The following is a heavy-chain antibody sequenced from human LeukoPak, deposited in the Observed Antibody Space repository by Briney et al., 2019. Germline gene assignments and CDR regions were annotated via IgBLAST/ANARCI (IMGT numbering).Heavy chain of an antibody. V-gene: IGHV1-24*01. D-gene: IGHD1-26*01. CDR1: GYTLTELS. J-gene: IGHJ4*02. CDR3: ATSPPGGSYSDY. CDR2: FDPEDGGT. Sequence: ASVKVSCKVSGYTLTELSMHWVRQAPGKGLGWRGGFDPEDGGTIYAQKFQGRVTMTEDTSTDTAYMELSSLRSEDTAVYYCATSPPGGSYSDYWGQGTLVTVSS.